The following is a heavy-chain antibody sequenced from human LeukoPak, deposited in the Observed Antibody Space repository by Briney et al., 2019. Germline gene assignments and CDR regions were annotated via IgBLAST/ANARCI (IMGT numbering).Heavy chain of an antibody. Sequence: SETLSLTCTVSGGSISSYYWSWIRQPPGKGLEWIGYTYTTGTTDYTTGSTDYNPSLKRAVSISVDTSKSRLCMNLNSVTAADTAVYFCARRGTIFGPESICGRGNLVTVSS. CDR3: ARRGTIFGPESI. J-gene: IGHJ2*01. V-gene: IGHV4-4*09. CDR1: GGSISSYY. D-gene: IGHD3-3*01. CDR2: TYTTGTTDYTTGST.